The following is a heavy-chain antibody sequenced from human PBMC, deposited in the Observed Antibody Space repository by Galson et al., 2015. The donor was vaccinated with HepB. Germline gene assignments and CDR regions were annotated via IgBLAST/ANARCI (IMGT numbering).Heavy chain of an antibody. CDR1: GFTFSSYG. CDR2: ISYDGSNK. CDR3: AKYRRETPRGDGAFDM. D-gene: IGHD3-16*01. J-gene: IGHJ3*02. Sequence: SLRLSCAASGFTFSSYGMRWVRQAPGKGLEWVAVISYDGSNKYYADSVKGRFTISRDNSKNTLYLQMNSLRAEDTAVYYCAKYRRETPRGDGAFDMWGQGTMVTVSS. V-gene: IGHV3-30*18.